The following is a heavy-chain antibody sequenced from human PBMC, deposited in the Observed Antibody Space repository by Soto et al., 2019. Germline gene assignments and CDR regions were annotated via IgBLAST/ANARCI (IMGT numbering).Heavy chain of an antibody. CDR1: GFTFSDYE. V-gene: IGHV3-13*01. D-gene: IGHD2-21*01. J-gene: IGHJ6*01. CDR3: AGRRQVINDYYGLAG. Sequence: EVQLVESGGGLVQPGGSLRLSCAASGFTFSDYEMHWVRQVAGRGLEWVSGIGPAGDTNYLGSVRGRFTIARDNAKNSVYLQMNSLRAEDTAVYYCAGRRQVINDYYGLAGWGQGTTVIVSS. CDR2: IGPAGDT.